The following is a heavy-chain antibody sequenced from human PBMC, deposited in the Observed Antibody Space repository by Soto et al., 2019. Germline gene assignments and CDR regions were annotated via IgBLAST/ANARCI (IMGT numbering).Heavy chain of an antibody. CDR1: GFTFDDNA. Sequence: SLRLSCAVSGFTFDDNAMHWVRQAPEKGLEWVSGINWKSDIGYADPVKGRFTISRDNAENSLYLQMNSLRAEDTALYYCAKSPNFYCSSPNCYKYYFDHWGQGTRVTVSS. CDR2: INWKSDI. J-gene: IGHJ4*02. D-gene: IGHD2-2*02. V-gene: IGHV3-9*01. CDR3: AKSPNFYCSSPNCYKYYFDH.